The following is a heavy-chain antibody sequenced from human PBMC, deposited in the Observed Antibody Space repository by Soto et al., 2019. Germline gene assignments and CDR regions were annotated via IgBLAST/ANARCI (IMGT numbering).Heavy chain of an antibody. D-gene: IGHD3-3*02. J-gene: IGHJ4*02. Sequence: EVQLLESGRGLVQPGGSLRLSCAASRFTFSGYSMSWVRQAPGKGLEWVSGISGSGGSTYYADSVKGRITISRDNSESTLFLQMNSLRAEDTALYYCAKSYGDTWKHYYFDYWGQGTLVTVSS. V-gene: IGHV3-23*01. CDR2: ISGSGGST. CDR1: RFTFSGYS. CDR3: AKSYGDTWKHYYFDY.